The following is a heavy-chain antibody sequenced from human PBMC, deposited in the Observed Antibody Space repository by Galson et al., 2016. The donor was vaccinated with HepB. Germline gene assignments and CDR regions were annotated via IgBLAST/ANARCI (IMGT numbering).Heavy chain of an antibody. Sequence: CAISGDSVSSNSAAWNWIRQSPSRGFEWLGRTYYRSKWYNDYAGSVKGRITINPDTSKNQFSLQLNSVTPEDTAVYYCARGRSSGFYDGYGMDVWGQGTTVTVSS. CDR1: GDSVSSNSAA. D-gene: IGHD3-22*01. CDR2: TYYRSKWYN. J-gene: IGHJ6*02. CDR3: ARGRSSGFYDGYGMDV. V-gene: IGHV6-1*01.